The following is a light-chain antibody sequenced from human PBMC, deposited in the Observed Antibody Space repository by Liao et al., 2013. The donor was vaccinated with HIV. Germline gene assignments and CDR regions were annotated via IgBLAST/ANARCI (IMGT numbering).Light chain of an antibody. Sequence: SYELIQPPSVSVSPGQTASITCSGGKLGDNFAFWYQQRPGQSPILVIYQDDQRPSGIPERFSGSNSGNTVTLTISGTQPMDEADYYCQAWDSGTVIFGGGTKLTVL. CDR1: KLGDNF. J-gene: IGLJ2*01. CDR3: QAWDSGTVI. CDR2: QDD. V-gene: IGLV3-1*01.